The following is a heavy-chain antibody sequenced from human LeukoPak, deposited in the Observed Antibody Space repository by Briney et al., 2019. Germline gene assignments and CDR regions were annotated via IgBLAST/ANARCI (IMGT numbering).Heavy chain of an antibody. Sequence: PGGSLRLSCAASGFTFRSHGMHWVRQAPGKGLEWVANTNKDGSEKWYVDSVKGRFTISRDNAKNSLYLQMNSLKAGDTALYYCVRDGNDGLNDWEYWGQGALVTVSS. CDR3: VRDGNDGLNDWEY. CDR2: TNKDGSEK. CDR1: GFTFRSHG. V-gene: IGHV3-7*03. D-gene: IGHD1-1*01. J-gene: IGHJ1*01.